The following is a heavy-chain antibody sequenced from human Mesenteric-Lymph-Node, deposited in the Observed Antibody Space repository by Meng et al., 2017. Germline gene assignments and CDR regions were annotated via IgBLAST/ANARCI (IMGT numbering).Heavy chain of an antibody. CDR2: IIPIFGTA. V-gene: IGHV1-69*13. D-gene: IGHD5-18*01. CDR1: GGTFSSYA. Sequence: SVKVSCKASGGTFSSYAISWVRQAPGQGLEWMGGIIPIFGTANYAQKFQGRVTITADESTSTAYMELSSLRSEDTAVYYCARDRLTDPDSYGLYYYGMDVWGQGTTVTVSS. J-gene: IGHJ6*02. CDR3: ARDRLTDPDSYGLYYYGMDV.